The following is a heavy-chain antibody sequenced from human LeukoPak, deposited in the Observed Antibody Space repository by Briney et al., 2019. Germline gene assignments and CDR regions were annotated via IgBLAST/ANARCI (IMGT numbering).Heavy chain of an antibody. CDR3: AKDPSGYSYGIFDY. Sequence: GGSLRLSCTVFGFTFSNHAMTWVRQAPGRGLEWVSAISIAGDRTYYADSVKGRFTISRDNSENTLYLQMNSLRAEDTAVYYCAKDPSGYSYGIFDYWGQGTLVTVSS. V-gene: IGHV3-23*01. CDR2: ISIAGDRT. D-gene: IGHD5-18*01. J-gene: IGHJ4*02. CDR1: GFTFSNHA.